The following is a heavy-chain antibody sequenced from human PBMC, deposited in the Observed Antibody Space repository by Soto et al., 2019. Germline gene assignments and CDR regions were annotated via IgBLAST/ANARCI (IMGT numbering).Heavy chain of an antibody. CDR2: ISASGGST. D-gene: IGHD3-16*01. V-gene: IGHV3-23*04. Sequence: EVQLVDSGGGLVQPGGSLRVSCASSRFTFNNYAMRWVRQAPGKGLEWVSSISASGGSTNYADSVKGRFTISRDNSEHTVYLQMNSLRAVDTAVYYCVKTRLAGGFDYWCQGSLVTVSS. J-gene: IGHJ4*02. CDR1: RFTFNNYA. CDR3: VKTRLAGGFDY.